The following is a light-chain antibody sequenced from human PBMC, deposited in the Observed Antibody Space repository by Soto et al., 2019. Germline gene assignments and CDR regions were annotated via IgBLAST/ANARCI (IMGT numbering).Light chain of an antibody. CDR2: DVS. V-gene: IGLV2-14*03. Sequence: SALTHPASLPGSPAQSITISCTGTSSDVGGYNYVSWYQQHPGKAPKLMIYDVSNRPSGVSNRFSGSKSGNTASLTISVIQAEDEADYYCSSYTSSSTLVFVTGTKVTVL. CDR1: SSDVGGYNY. J-gene: IGLJ1*01. CDR3: SSYTSSSTLV.